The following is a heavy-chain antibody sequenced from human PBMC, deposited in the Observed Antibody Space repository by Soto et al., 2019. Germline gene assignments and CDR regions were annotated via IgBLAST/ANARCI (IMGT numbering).Heavy chain of an antibody. CDR2: ISCRGGNT. CDR3: ANEGGSYRGGSFDY. CDR1: GFTFSSYA. Sequence: EVQLLESGGGLVQPGGSPGLPCAGSGFTFSSYAISWVRQAPGEGLGWVSAISCRGGNTYYADSVKGRFTISRDNSKNTLYLQMNSLRAEDTAVYYCANEGGSYRGGSFDYWGQGTLVTVSS. V-gene: IGHV3-23*01. D-gene: IGHD3-16*02. J-gene: IGHJ4*02.